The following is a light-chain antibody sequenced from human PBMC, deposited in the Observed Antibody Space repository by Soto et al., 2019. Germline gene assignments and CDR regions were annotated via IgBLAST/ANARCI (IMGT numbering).Light chain of an antibody. Sequence: EIVLTQSPATLSLSPGERATLSCRASQSVSSSYLAWYQQKPGQAPRLLMYGASNRATGIPHRFSGSGSGTDFTLTISSLQPEDVATYYCQKYDSAPKTFGQGTKVDIK. V-gene: IGKV3-20*01. CDR1: QSVSSSY. CDR2: GAS. CDR3: QKYDSAPKT. J-gene: IGKJ1*01.